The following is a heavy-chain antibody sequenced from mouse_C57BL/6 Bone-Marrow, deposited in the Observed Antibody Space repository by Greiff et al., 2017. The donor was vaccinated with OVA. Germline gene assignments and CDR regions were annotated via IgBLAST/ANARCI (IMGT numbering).Heavy chain of an antibody. J-gene: IGHJ3*01. D-gene: IGHD1-1*01. CDR3: AREDYSFAY. CDR1: GYSITSGYY. V-gene: IGHV3-6*01. CDR2: ISYDGSN. Sequence: DVKLVESGPGLVKPSQSLSLTCSVTGYSITSGYYWNWIRQFPGNKLEWMGYISYDGSNNYNPSLKNRISITRDTSKNQFFLKLNSVTTEDTATYYCAREDYSFAYWGQGTLVTVSA.